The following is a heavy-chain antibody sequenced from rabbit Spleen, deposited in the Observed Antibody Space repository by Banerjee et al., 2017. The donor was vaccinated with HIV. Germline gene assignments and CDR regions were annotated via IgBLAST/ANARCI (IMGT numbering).Heavy chain of an antibody. Sequence: QEQLEESWVGLGMPEGSLTLAFTADGFSFSNIYYMCWVRQAPGKGLEWIACIDTGFGGTTYYASWAKGRFTISKTSSTTVTLQMTSLTAADTATYFCARDGTGGSYFALWGPGTLVTVS. J-gene: IGHJ4*01. V-gene: IGHV1S45*01. CDR1: GFSFSNIYY. CDR2: IDTGFGGTT. CDR3: ARDGTGGSYFAL. D-gene: IGHD8-1*01.